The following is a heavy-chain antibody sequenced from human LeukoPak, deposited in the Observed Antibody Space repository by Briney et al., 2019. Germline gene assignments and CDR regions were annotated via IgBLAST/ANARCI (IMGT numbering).Heavy chain of an antibody. Sequence: GGSLRLSCAASGFTFSSYEMNWVRQAPGKGLEWVSYISSSGSTIYYSDSVKGRFTISRDNAKNSLYLQMTSLRAEDTAVYYCARAYVSAVYYYYYMDVWGKGTTVTISS. CDR1: GFTFSSYE. J-gene: IGHJ6*03. CDR3: ARAYVSAVYYYYYMDV. D-gene: IGHD3-10*02. CDR2: ISSSGSTI. V-gene: IGHV3-48*03.